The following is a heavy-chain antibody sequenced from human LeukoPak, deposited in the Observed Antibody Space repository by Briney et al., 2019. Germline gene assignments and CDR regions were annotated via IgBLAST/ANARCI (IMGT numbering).Heavy chain of an antibody. CDR1: GAPIISDTYY. D-gene: IGHD3-22*01. CDR2: IYYSGST. J-gene: IGHJ4*02. CDR3: ARNFYASSGYYLDDFYFDF. V-gene: IGHV4-39*07. Sequence: PSETLSLTCTVSGAPIISDTYYWGWIRQPPGKGLEWIGSIYYSGSTYYSPSLKSRVTMSVDTSTNQFSLKLISVTAADTALYYCARNFYASSGYYLDDFYFDFWGQGTLVTVSS.